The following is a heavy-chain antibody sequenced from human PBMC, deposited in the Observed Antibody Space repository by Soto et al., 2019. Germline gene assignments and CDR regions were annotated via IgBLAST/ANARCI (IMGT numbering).Heavy chain of an antibody. D-gene: IGHD1-26*01. CDR1: GFTFSSYA. Sequence: GGSLRLSCAASGFTFSSYALHWVRQAPGKGLEWVAVISYDGDNNYYAGSVKGRFTISRDNSKNTLDLQMDSLRPEDTAVYSCARGANSGSYLGYGLDVWGQGTTVTVSS. V-gene: IGHV3-30-3*01. CDR2: ISYDGDNN. J-gene: IGHJ6*02. CDR3: ARGANSGSYLGYGLDV.